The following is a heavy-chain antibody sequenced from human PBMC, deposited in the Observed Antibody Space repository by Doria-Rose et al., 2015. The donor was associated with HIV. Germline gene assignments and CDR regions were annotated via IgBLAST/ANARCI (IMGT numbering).Heavy chain of an antibody. CDR1: GVSLSSPGMG. V-gene: IGHV2-26*01. D-gene: IGHD6-13*01. CDR2: IFADEER. CDR3: ARIKSSRWYHKYYFDF. Sequence: QITLKESGPVLVKPTETLTLTCTVSGVSLSSPGMGVSWIRQPPGKALEWLANIFADEERSYKTSPKSRLTISRGTSKSQVVLTMTDMDPVDTATYYCARIKSSRWYHKYYFDFWGQGTLVIVSA. J-gene: IGHJ4*02.